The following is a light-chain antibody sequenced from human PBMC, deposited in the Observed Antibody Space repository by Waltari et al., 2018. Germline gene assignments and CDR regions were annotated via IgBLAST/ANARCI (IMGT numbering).Light chain of an antibody. CDR2: AAS. Sequence: EVVLTQSPGTLSLSPGERATLPGRASQSVSRYLAWYQQRPGQSPRLLIYAASTRATGVPDRFSGSGFGTDFSLTISRLEPEDFAVYYCQNHERLPATFGQGTKVEIK. J-gene: IGKJ1*01. CDR3: QNHERLPAT. V-gene: IGKV3-20*01. CDR1: QSVSRY.